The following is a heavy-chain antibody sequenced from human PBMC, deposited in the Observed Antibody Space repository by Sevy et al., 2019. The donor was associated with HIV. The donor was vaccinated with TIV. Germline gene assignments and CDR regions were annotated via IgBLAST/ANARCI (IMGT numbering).Heavy chain of an antibody. V-gene: IGHV4-59*01. CDR2: MYYSGTI. D-gene: IGHD3-16*01. CDR3: ARGGGLTDYGMDV. Sequence: SETLSLTCTVSGGSISPYYWNWIRQPPGKGLEWIGHMYYSGTIKYNPSFKSRVTISADMSKNQCSVKLRSVTAADTAVYYCARGGGLTDYGMDVWGQGTTVTVSS. J-gene: IGHJ6*02. CDR1: GGSISPYY.